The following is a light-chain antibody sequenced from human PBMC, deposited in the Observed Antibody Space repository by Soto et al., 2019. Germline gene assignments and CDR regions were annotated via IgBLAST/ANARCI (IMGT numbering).Light chain of an antibody. CDR2: DAS. Sequence: DIQLTQSPSFLSASVGDRVTITCRASQSISSWLAWYQQKLGRAPRLLIYDASSLESGVPSRCSGSGSGTEFIFTISSLQPEDFATYYCQQYHSSPTWTFGQGTKVDIK. CDR3: QQYHSSPTWT. V-gene: IGKV1-5*01. J-gene: IGKJ1*01. CDR1: QSISSW.